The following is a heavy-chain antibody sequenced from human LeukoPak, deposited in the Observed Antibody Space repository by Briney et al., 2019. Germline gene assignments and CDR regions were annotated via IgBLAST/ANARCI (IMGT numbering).Heavy chain of an antibody. V-gene: IGHV3-9*01. CDR1: GFTVSSNH. CDR2: ISWNSGSI. D-gene: IGHD4-11*01. CDR3: AKETSAGPALQVDY. Sequence: GGSLRLSCAVSGFTVSSNHMSWVRQAPGKGLEWVSGISWNSGSIGYADSVKGRFTISRDNAKNSLFLQMNSLRVEDTALYYCAKETSAGPALQVDYWGQGTLVTVSS. J-gene: IGHJ4*02.